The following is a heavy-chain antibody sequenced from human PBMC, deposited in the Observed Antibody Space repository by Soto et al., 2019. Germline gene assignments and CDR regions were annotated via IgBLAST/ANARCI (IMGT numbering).Heavy chain of an antibody. J-gene: IGHJ6*03. V-gene: IGHV4-59*01. Sequence: PSETLSLTCTVSGGSISSYYWSWIRRPPGKGLEWFGYIYYSGSTNYNPSLKSRVTISVDTSKNQFSLKLSSVTAADTAVYYCARVGEYCSSTSCYVDYYYYYMDVWGKGTTVTVS. CDR1: GGSISSYY. CDR3: ARVGEYCSSTSCYVDYYYYYMDV. CDR2: IYYSGST. D-gene: IGHD2-2*01.